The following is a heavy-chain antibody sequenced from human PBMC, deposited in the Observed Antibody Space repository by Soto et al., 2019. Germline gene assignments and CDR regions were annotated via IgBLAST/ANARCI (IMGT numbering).Heavy chain of an antibody. Sequence: QITLKESGPTLVKPTQTLTLTCTFSGFSLSSTRMAVGWIRQPPGKALEWLALIYWDDDKRYRPFLKRRLTIPKDNYKNQVVLTMSNLDXXDTARYYCSHIVVAGLGYYFDYWGQGTLVTVSS. CDR3: SHIVVAGLGYYFDY. CDR1: GFSLSSTRMA. V-gene: IGHV2-5*02. CDR2: IYWDDDK. J-gene: IGHJ4*02. D-gene: IGHD6-19*01.